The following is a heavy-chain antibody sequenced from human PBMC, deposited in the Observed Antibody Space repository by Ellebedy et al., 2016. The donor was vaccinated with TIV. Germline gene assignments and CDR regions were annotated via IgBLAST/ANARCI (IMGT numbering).Heavy chain of an antibody. CDR1: GGSISRYY. Sequence: MPSETLSLTCTVSGGSISRYYWSWIRQPPGKGLEWIGYIYYSCTTNYNPSLKIRVTFSVDTSRNQLPLRMISVTAADTAMYFCARRRVVGAAPNGFDIWGQGTMVTVSS. CDR2: IYYSCTT. CDR3: ARRRVVGAAPNGFDI. V-gene: IGHV4-59*08. D-gene: IGHD2-15*01. J-gene: IGHJ3*02.